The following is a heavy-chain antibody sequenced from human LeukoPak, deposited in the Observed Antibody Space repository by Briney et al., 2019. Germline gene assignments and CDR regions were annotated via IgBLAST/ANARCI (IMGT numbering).Heavy chain of an antibody. CDR2: IYYSGST. CDR1: GGSISSYY. CDR3: ARPQGDDYGDYVHYFDY. D-gene: IGHD4-17*01. V-gene: IGHV4-59*08. Sequence: SETLSLTCTVSGGSISSYYWSWIRQPPGKGLEWIGYIYYSGSTNYNPSLKSRVTISVDTSKNQFSLKLNSVTAADTAVYYCARPQGDDYGDYVHYFDYWGQGTLVTVSS. J-gene: IGHJ4*02.